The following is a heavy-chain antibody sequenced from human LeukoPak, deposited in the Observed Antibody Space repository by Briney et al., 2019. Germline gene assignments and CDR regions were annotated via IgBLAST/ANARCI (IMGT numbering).Heavy chain of an antibody. D-gene: IGHD2-2*01. CDR3: ARLTNCSSTSCYYRHYYYYMDV. V-gene: IGHV1-18*01. Sequence: ASVKVSCKASGGTFSSYAISWVRQAPGQGLEWMGWISAYNGNTNYAQKLQGRVTMTTDTSTSTAYMELRSLRSDDTAVYYCARLTNCSSTSCYYRHYYYYMDVWGKGTTVTISS. CDR2: ISAYNGNT. J-gene: IGHJ6*03. CDR1: GGTFSSYA.